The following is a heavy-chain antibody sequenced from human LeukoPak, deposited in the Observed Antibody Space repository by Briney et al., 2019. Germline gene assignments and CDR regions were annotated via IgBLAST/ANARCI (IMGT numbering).Heavy chain of an antibody. CDR2: IYYSGST. CDR3: ASLQGTYDSSGYYYEN. J-gene: IGHJ4*02. D-gene: IGHD3-22*01. V-gene: IGHV4-61*05. CDR1: GGSISSSSYY. Sequence: SETLSLTCTVSGGSISSSSYYWSWIRQPPGKGLEWIGYIYYSGSTNYNPSLKSRVTISVDTSKNQFSLKLSSVTAADTAVYYCASLQGTYDSSGYYYENWGQGTLVTVSS.